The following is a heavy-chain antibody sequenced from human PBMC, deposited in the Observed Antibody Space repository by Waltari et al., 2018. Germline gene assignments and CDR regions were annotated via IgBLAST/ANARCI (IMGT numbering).Heavy chain of an antibody. J-gene: IGHJ5*02. V-gene: IGHV1-69*05. CDR2: IIPIFGTA. CDR3: AQPTGATVTTEAPVS. D-gene: IGHD4-17*01. Sequence: QVQLVQSGAEVKKPGSSVKVSCKASGGTFSSYAISWVRQAPGQGLEWMGGIIPIFGTANYAKKFQGRVTITTDESTSTAYMELSSLRSEDTAVYYCAQPTGATVTTEAPVSWGQGTLVTVSS. CDR1: GGTFSSYA.